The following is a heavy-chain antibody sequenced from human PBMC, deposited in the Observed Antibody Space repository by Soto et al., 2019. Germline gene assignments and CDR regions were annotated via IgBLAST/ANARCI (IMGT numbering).Heavy chain of an antibody. CDR2: INHSGST. CDR3: ASLLAGIGYQASYYYYGMDV. CDR1: GGSFSGYY. J-gene: IGHJ6*02. V-gene: IGHV4-34*01. D-gene: IGHD5-12*01. Sequence: SETLSLTCAVYGGSFSGYYRSWIRQPPGKGLEWIGEINHSGSTNYNPSLKSRVTISVDTSKNQFSLKLSSVTAADTAVYYCASLLAGIGYQASYYYYGMDVWGQGTTVTVSS.